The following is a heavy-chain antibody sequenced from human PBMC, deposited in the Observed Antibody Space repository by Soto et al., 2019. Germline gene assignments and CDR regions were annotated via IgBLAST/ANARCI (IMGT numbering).Heavy chain of an antibody. D-gene: IGHD6-25*01. CDR1: GFTFDNYA. V-gene: IGHV3-20*04. CDR3: ARGLNKAALSFEY. J-gene: IGHJ4*01. CDR2: INWNGASA. Sequence: LRLSCAVSGFTFDNYAMSWVRQAPGKGLEWISGINWNGASAGYADSVKGRFTISRDNAKNSLYLQMNSLRAEDTALYYCARGLNKAALSFEYWGQGTLVTVSS.